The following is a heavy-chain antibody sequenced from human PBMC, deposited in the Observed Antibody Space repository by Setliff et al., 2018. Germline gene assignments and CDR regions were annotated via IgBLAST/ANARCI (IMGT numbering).Heavy chain of an antibody. V-gene: IGHV1-8*02. CDR2: MNPNSGNT. J-gene: IGHJ5*02. CDR3: ARGGGVYYDSSGYFWEKEYNWFDP. CDR1: GYTFTSYD. Sequence: ASVKVSCKASGYTFTSYDINWVRQATGQGLEWMGWMNPNSGNTGYAQKFQGRVTMTRNTSISTAYMELSSLRSEDTAVYHCARGGGVYYDSSGYFWEKEYNWFDPWGQGTLVTAPQ. D-gene: IGHD3-22*01.